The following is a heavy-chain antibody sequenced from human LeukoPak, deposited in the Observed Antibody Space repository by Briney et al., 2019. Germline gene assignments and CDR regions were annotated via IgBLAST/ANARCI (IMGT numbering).Heavy chain of an antibody. J-gene: IGHJ4*02. Sequence: GASVKVTFKSSGYIFTNYYMHWLRQPPAQGLEWMGTINPSGGSTTYAQKFQGRVTMTRDTSTSTVYMELSSLRSEDTAVYYCARDHGSAYYRAPRHWGQGTLVTVSS. CDR2: INPSGGST. CDR3: ARDHGSAYYRAPRH. V-gene: IGHV1-46*01. D-gene: IGHD3-10*01. CDR1: GYIFTNYY.